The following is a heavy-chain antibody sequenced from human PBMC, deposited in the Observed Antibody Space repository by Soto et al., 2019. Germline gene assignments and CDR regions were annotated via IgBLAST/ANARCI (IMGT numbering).Heavy chain of an antibody. J-gene: IGHJ4*02. D-gene: IGHD5-12*01. CDR3: ARLKDVAPTN. CDR1: GGSISSSSYY. V-gene: IGHV4-39*01. Sequence: PSETLSLTCTVSGGSISSSSYYWGWIRQPTGKGLEWIGSIYYSVSTYYNPSLKRRVTISEDTSKNQFSLKLRSVTAADTAVYYCARLKDVAPTNWGQGTLVTVSS. CDR2: IYYSVST.